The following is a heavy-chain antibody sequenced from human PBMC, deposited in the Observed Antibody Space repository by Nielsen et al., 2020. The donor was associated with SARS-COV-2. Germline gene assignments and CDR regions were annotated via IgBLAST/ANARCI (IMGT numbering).Heavy chain of an antibody. J-gene: IGHJ4*02. CDR3: ARGDHSYGLYYFDY. V-gene: IGHV3-13*04. CDR2: IGTAGDT. D-gene: IGHD5-18*01. CDR1: GFTFSSND. Sequence: GGSLRLSCAASGFTFSSNDMHWVRQATGKGLEWVSAIGTAGDTYYPGSVKGRFTISRENAKNSLYLQMNSLRAGDTAVYYCARGDHSYGLYYFDYWGQGTLVTVSS.